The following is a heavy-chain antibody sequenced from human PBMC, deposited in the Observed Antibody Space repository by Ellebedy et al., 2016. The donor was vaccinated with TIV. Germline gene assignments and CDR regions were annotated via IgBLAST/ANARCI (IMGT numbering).Heavy chain of an antibody. CDR3: AKGGAPLYYDFWSGSSGVYFDY. J-gene: IGHJ4*02. CDR2: ISGSGGST. V-gene: IGHV3-23*01. D-gene: IGHD3-3*01. Sequence: GESLKISCAGSGFTFSSYAMSWVRQAPGKGLEWVSAISGSGGSTYYADSVKGRFTISRDNSKNTLYLQMNSLRAEDTAVYYCAKGGAPLYYDFWSGSSGVYFDYWGQGTLVTVSS. CDR1: GFTFSSYA.